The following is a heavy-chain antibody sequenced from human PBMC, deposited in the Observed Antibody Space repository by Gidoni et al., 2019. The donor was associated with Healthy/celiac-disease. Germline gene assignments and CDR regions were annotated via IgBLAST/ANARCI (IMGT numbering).Heavy chain of an antibody. CDR2: INHSGST. CDR1: GGSLSGYY. Sequence: QVQLQQWGAGLLKPSETLSLTCAVYGGSLSGYYWSWIRQPPGKGLEWIGEINHSGSTNYNPSLKSRVTISVDTSKNQFSLKLSSVTAADTAVYYCARGARGYSYGYFFDYWGQGTLVTVSS. V-gene: IGHV4-34*01. CDR3: ARGARGYSYGYFFDY. J-gene: IGHJ4*02. D-gene: IGHD5-18*01.